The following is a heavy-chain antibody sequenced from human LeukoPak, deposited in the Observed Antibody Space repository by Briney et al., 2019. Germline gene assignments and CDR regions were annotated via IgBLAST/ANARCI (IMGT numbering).Heavy chain of an antibody. Sequence: GGSLRLSCAASGFTFSSYWMHWVRQVPGKGLVWVSHMNTDGSTTSYADSVKGRFTISRDNANNTLYLQMNSLRAEDTAVSYCGSAAAPPGHFQHWGQGTLVTVSS. V-gene: IGHV3-74*01. CDR1: GFTFSSYW. CDR3: GSAAAPPGHFQH. CDR2: MNTDGSTT. D-gene: IGHD6-13*01. J-gene: IGHJ1*01.